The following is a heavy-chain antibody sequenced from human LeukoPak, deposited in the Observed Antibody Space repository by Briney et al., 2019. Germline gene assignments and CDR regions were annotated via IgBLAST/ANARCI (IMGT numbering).Heavy chain of an antibody. D-gene: IGHD3-10*01. Sequence: GASVKVSCKASGYTFTGYYMHWVRQAPGQGLERMGWINPNSGGTNYAQKFQGRVTMTRDTSISTAYMELSRLRSDDTAVYYCARDRPLSRSMVRGYYMDVWGKGTTVTVSS. J-gene: IGHJ6*03. CDR2: INPNSGGT. CDR3: ARDRPLSRSMVRGYYMDV. V-gene: IGHV1-2*02. CDR1: GYTFTGYY.